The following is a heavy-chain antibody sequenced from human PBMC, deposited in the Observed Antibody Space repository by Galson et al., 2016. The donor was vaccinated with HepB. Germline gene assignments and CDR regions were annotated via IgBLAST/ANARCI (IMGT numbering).Heavy chain of an antibody. CDR1: GFTFTSHW. CDR2: INDDGRST. V-gene: IGHV3-74*01. D-gene: IGHD3-22*01. Sequence: SLRLSCAASGFTFTSHWMHWVRQAPGKGLVWVSRINDDGRSTIYADSVTGRFAISRDNAKNTLYLQMNSLRAEDTAVYYCARAGDRSGYFQLRWFDPWGQGTLLTVSS. J-gene: IGHJ5*02. CDR3: ARAGDRSGYFQLRWFDP.